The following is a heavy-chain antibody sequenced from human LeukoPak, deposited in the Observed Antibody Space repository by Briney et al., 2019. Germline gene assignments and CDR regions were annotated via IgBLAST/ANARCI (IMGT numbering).Heavy chain of an antibody. CDR2: IYYSGST. V-gene: IGHV4-59*01. J-gene: IGHJ4*02. CDR3: ARDVSAGRWVFDY. D-gene: IGHD1-26*01. Sequence: SETLPLTCTVSGGSISSYYWSSLRQPPGKGLEWIGFIYYSGSTNYNPSLKIRVTISVDTSKNQFSLRLNSVTAADTAVYYCARDVSAGRWVFDYWGQGTLVTVSS. CDR1: GGSISSYY.